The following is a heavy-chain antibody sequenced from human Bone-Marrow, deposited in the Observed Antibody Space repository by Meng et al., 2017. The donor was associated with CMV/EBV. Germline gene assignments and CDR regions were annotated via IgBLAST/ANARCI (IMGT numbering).Heavy chain of an antibody. CDR1: GFTFTSYW. D-gene: IGHD3-10*01. Sequence: GGSLRLSCAASGFTFTSYWMHWVRQAPGKGLVWVSRINSDGRSTNYADSVKGRFTISRDNAKNPLYLQMNSLRAEDTAVYYCARDPPQKLGGMDVWGQGTTVTVSS. CDR2: INSDGRST. J-gene: IGHJ6*02. CDR3: ARDPPQKLGGMDV. V-gene: IGHV3-74*01.